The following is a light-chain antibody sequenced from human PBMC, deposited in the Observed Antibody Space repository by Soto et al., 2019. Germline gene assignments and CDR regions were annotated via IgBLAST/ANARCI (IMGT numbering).Light chain of an antibody. CDR1: QSVSSRY. Sequence: EIVLTQSPGTLSLSPGERATLSCRASQSVSSRYLAWYQQKPGQAPRLLIYGAFTRATGIPARFSGSASGTEFTLTISSLQSEDFGVYYCQQYNNWPPITFGQGTRLEIK. J-gene: IGKJ5*01. CDR3: QQYNNWPPIT. V-gene: IGKV3-15*01. CDR2: GAF.